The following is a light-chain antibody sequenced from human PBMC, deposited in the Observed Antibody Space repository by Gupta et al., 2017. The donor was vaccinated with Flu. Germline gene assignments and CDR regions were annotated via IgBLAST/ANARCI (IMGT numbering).Light chain of an antibody. V-gene: IGLV3-21*02. CDR3: QACDVSSDKWV. J-gene: IGLJ3*02. CDR1: NIDEQR. CDR2: GDS. Sequence: SSVLAQPPSVSVAPGQTATITCGGTNIDEQRVHWSPLRPGRAPVLVVDGDSALPSGIPERLSGSNSVTTATMTTSTVEAGEAADYYCQACDVSSDKWVFGGGTRLTVL.